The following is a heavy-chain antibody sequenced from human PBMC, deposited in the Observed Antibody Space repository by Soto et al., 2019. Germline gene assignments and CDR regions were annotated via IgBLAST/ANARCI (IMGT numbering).Heavy chain of an antibody. CDR3: ARDQPGSPVFDRAFDI. CDR1: GASISGYY. V-gene: IGHV4-59*01. J-gene: IGHJ3*02. Sequence: PSETLSLTCTVSGASISGYYWSWVRQPPGKGLEWIGYMDYSGTKNNPSLKSRVTLSMDTSKNQFSLKLSSVTAADTAVYYCARDQPGSPVFDRAFDIWGQGTMVTVS. CDR2: MDYSGT. D-gene: IGHD1-26*01.